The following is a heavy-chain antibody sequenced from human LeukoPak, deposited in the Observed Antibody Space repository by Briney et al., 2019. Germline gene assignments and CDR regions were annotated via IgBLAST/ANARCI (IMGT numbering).Heavy chain of an antibody. CDR2: ISAYNGNT. V-gene: IGHV1-18*01. Sequence: GASVKVSCKASGYTFTSYGISWVRQAPGQGLEWMGWISAYNGNTNYAQKLQGRVTMTTDTSTSTAYMELRSLRSDDTAVYYCARTDSGSYYEQYFQHWGQGTLVTVSS. D-gene: IGHD1-26*01. CDR3: ARTDSGSYYEQYFQH. CDR1: GYTFTSYG. J-gene: IGHJ1*01.